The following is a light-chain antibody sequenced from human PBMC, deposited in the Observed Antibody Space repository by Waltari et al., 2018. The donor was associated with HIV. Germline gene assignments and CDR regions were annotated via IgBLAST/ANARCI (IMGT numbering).Light chain of an antibody. J-gene: IGLJ1*01. CDR2: DVS. V-gene: IGLV2-14*03. CDR1: TSSVGGYRC. CDR3: SSYTSSNTYV. Sequence: QSALTQPASVSGSPGQSITISCPGTTSSVGGYRCFPWYQQHPGKAPKLMIYDVSNRPSGVSNRFSGSKSGNTASLTISGLQAEDEADYYCSSYTSSNTYVFGTGTKVTVL.